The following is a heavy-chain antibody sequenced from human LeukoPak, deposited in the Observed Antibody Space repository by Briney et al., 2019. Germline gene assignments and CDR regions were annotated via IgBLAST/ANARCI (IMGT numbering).Heavy chain of an antibody. CDR1: GYTFTSYG. Sequence: ASVKVSCKASGYTFTSYGISWVRQAPGQGLEWMVWISAYNGNTNYAQKFQGRVTMITDTSTSTAYMELRSLRSDDTAVYYCARGRRGSSGWYGTYYYYYMDVWGKGTTVTISS. J-gene: IGHJ6*03. CDR3: ARGRRGSSGWYGTYYYYYMDV. V-gene: IGHV1-18*01. D-gene: IGHD6-19*01. CDR2: ISAYNGNT.